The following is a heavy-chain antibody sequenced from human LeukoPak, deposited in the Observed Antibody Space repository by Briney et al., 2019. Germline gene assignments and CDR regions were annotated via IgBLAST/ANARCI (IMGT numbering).Heavy chain of an antibody. CDR1: GFTFSNYA. V-gene: IGHV3-21*01. J-gene: IGHJ6*03. CDR2: ITSSGTYI. Sequence: GGSLRLSCAASGFTFSNYAMSWVRQAPGRALEWVSSITSSGTYIFYADSVKGRFTISRDNAKNSLYLQMNSLRVEDTAVYYCARAYSGTYGLGYYYMDVWGKGTTVTISS. CDR3: ARAYSGTYGLGYYYMDV. D-gene: IGHD1-26*01.